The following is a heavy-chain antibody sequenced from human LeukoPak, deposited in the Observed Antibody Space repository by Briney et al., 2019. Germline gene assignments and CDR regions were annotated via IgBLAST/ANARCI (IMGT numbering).Heavy chain of an antibody. CDR2: INPNSGGT. V-gene: IGHV1-2*02. J-gene: IGHJ4*02. Sequence: ASVKVSCKASGYTFTGYYMHWVRQAPGQGLEWMGWINPNSGGTNYAKKFQGRVTMTRDTSISTAYMELSRLRSDDTAVYYCAREEEFRGPFDYWGQGTLVTVSS. CDR3: AREEEFRGPFDY. CDR1: GYTFTGYY. D-gene: IGHD3-10*01.